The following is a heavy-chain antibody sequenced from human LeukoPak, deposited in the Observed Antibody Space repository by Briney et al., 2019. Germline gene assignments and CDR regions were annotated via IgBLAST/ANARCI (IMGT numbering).Heavy chain of an antibody. D-gene: IGHD5-18*01. J-gene: IGHJ4*02. V-gene: IGHV4-34*01. CDR2: INHSGST. Sequence: KPSETLSLTCAVYGGSFSGYYWSWIRQPPGKGLEWIGEINHSGSTNYNPSLKSRVTISVDTSKNQFSLKLSSVTAADTAVYYCAAQDTAMVRTDYWGQGTLSPSPQ. CDR3: AAQDTAMVRTDY. CDR1: GGSFSGYY.